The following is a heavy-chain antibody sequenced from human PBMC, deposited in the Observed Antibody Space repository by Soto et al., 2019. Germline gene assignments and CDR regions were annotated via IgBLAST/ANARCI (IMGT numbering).Heavy chain of an antibody. V-gene: IGHV3-30*18. J-gene: IGHJ2*01. D-gene: IGHD1-1*01. CDR1: GFTFSSYG. Sequence: QVQLVESGGGVVQPGRSLRLSCAASGFTFSSYGMHWVRQAPGKGLEWVAVISYDGSNKYYADSVKGRFTISRDNSKNTLYLQMNSLRAEDTAVYYCAKGYSTNWYFDLWGRGTLVTVSS. CDR2: ISYDGSNK. CDR3: AKGYSTNWYFDL.